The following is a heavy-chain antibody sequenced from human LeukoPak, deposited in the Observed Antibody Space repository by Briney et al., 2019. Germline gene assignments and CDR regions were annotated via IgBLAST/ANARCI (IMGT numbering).Heavy chain of an antibody. V-gene: IGHV1-2*02. J-gene: IGHJ6*02. CDR3: ARAGAVYYYGMDV. D-gene: IGHD3-10*01. Sequence: GASVKVSCKASGYTFTRYYVHWVRQAPGQGLEWMGWINPNSGVTNYAQRFQGRVTMTRDTSISTAYMELSRLRSDDTAMYYCARAGAVYYYGMDVWGQGTTVTVSS. CDR2: INPNSGVT. CDR1: GYTFTRYY.